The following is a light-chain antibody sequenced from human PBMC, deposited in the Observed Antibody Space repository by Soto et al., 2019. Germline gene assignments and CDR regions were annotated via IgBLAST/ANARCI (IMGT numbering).Light chain of an antibody. Sequence: QSALTQPASVSGSPGQSITISCTRTSSNVESYNLVSWYQHPPGKAPKLIIYEGSERPSGVSNRFSGAQSDHSASLTISGLQAEDEADYYCSSYAGAVVFGGWTKVTVL. CDR2: EGS. J-gene: IGLJ2*01. CDR1: SSNVESYNL. V-gene: IGLV2-23*01. CDR3: SSYAGAVV.